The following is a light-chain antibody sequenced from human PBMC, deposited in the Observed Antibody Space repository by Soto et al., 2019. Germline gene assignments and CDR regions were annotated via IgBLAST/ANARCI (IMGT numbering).Light chain of an antibody. CDR3: QQYRYWPQS. V-gene: IGKV3-15*01. Sequence: EIVMTQSPATLSVSPGETVTLSCRASQSLSTNLAWYQQRPGQAPRLLIYDIYNRATGIPARFSASGSGTEFTLTISSLQSEDFAVYYCQQYRYWPQSFGGGTKVEIK. CDR2: DIY. J-gene: IGKJ4*01. CDR1: QSLSTN.